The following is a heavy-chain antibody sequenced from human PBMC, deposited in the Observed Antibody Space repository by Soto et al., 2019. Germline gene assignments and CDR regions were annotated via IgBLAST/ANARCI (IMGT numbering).Heavy chain of an antibody. D-gene: IGHD3-10*01. CDR1: GGSFSGYY. Sequence: SETLSLTCAVYGGSFSGYYWSWIRQPPGKGLEWIGEINHSGSTNYNPSLKSRVTISVDTSKNQLSLKLSSVTAADTAVYYCASKSFIGPQSTMVRGGLVDVWGQGTTVTVSS. CDR2: INHSGST. V-gene: IGHV4-34*01. CDR3: ASKSFIGPQSTMVRGGLVDV. J-gene: IGHJ6*02.